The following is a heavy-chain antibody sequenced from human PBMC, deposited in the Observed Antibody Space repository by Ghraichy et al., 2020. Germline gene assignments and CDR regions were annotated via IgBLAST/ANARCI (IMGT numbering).Heavy chain of an antibody. V-gene: IGHV4-59*08. CDR3: ARSLAGRYFDWLRFGY. CDR1: GGSISSYY. D-gene: IGHD3-9*01. CDR2: IYYSGST. Sequence: SETLSLTCTVSGGSISSYYWSWIRQPPGKGLEWIGYIYYSGSTNYNPSLKSRVTISVDTSKNQFSLKLSSVTAADTAVYYCARSLAGRYFDWLRFGYWGQGTLVTVSS. J-gene: IGHJ4*02.